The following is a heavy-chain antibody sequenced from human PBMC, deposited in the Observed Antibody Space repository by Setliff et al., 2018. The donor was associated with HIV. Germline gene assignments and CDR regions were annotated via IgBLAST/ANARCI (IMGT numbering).Heavy chain of an antibody. CDR1: GYTFTSYY. V-gene: IGHV1-46*03. J-gene: IGHJ4*02. D-gene: IGHD6-13*01. CDR2: INPSGGST. Sequence: ASVKVSCKASGYTFTSYYMHWVRQAPGQGLEWMGIINPSGGSTSYAQKFQGRFTISRDNAENSLFLQMTGLRPEDTAMYYCARDRWFSNNWYSDYWGQGTLVTVSS. CDR3: ARDRWFSNNWYSDY.